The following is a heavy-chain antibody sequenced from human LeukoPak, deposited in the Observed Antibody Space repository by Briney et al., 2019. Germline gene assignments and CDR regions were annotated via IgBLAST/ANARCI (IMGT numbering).Heavy chain of an antibody. V-gene: IGHV3-66*01. CDR2: IYSGGST. CDR3: AKDPNGDYIGTFDI. Sequence: GGSLRLSCAASGFTVSSNYMSWVRQAPGKGLEWVSVIYSGGSTYYADSVKGRFTISRDNSKNTLYLQMNSLRAEDTAVYYCAKDPNGDYIGTFDIWGRGTMVTVSS. J-gene: IGHJ3*02. CDR1: GFTVSSNY. D-gene: IGHD4-17*01.